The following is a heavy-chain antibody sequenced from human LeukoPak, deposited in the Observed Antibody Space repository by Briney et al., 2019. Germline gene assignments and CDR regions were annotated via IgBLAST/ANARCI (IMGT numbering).Heavy chain of an antibody. CDR1: GGSFSGYY. CDR2: INHSGST. CDR3: ARVTWIQRWSPGREDFDI. D-gene: IGHD5-18*01. V-gene: IGHV4-34*01. Sequence: SETLSLTRAVYGGSFSGYYWSWIRQPPGKGLEWIGEINHSGSTNYNPSLKSRVTISVDTSKNQFSLKLSSVTAADTAVYYCARVTWIQRWSPGREDFDIWGQGTMVTVSS. J-gene: IGHJ3*02.